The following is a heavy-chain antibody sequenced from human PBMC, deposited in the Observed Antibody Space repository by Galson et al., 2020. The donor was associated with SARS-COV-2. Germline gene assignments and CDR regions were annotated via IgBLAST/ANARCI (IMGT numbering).Heavy chain of an antibody. CDR3: ARDSSSWYLRY. D-gene: IGHD6-13*01. Sequence: GESLKISCAASGFTFSSYAMHWVRQAPGKGLEWVAVISYDGSNKYYADSVKGRFTISRDNSKNTLYLQMNSLRAEDTAVYYCARDSSSWYLRYWCQGTLVTVSS. V-gene: IGHV3-30*04. CDR1: GFTFSSYA. CDR2: ISYDGSNK. J-gene: IGHJ4*02.